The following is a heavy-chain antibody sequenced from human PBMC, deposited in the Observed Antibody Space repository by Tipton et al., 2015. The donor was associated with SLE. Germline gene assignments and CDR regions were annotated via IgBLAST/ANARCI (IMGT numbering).Heavy chain of an antibody. J-gene: IGHJ5*02. Sequence: LRLSCTVSGGSISSHYWSWIRQPPGKGLEWIGYIYYTGSTYYNPSLKSRVTISVDTSKNQFSLKLSSVTAADTAVYYCARDSNWFDPWGQGTLVTVSS. CDR1: GGSISSHY. CDR2: IYYTGST. V-gene: IGHV4-59*11. CDR3: ARDSNWFDP.